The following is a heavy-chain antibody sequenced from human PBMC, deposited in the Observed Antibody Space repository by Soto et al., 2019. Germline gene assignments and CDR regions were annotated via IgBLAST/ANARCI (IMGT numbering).Heavy chain of an antibody. CDR2: IYYSGST. V-gene: IGHV4-39*01. J-gene: IGHJ4*02. CDR1: GGSISGSSYY. CDR3: ARQSSGWYVEYGY. Sequence: SETLSLTCTVCGGSISGSSYYGGWIRQPPGKGLEWIGSIYYSGSTYYNPSLKSRVTISVDTSKNQFSLKLSSVTAADTAVYYCARQSSGWYVEYGYWGQGTLVTVSS. D-gene: IGHD6-19*01.